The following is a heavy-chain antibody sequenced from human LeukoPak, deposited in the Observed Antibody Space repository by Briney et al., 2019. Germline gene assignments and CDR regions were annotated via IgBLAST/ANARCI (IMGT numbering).Heavy chain of an antibody. CDR2: IYYSGST. V-gene: IGHV4-59*08. CDR1: GGSISGYY. D-gene: IGHD1-1*01. J-gene: IGHJ4*02. CDR3: ARLLDSTGPFDC. Sequence: SETLSLTCTVSGGSISGYYWSWIRQPPGKGLEWIGYIYYSGSTNYNPSLKSRVTISVDMSNNQFSLKLSSVTAADTAVYYCARLLDSTGPFDCWGQGTLVTVSS.